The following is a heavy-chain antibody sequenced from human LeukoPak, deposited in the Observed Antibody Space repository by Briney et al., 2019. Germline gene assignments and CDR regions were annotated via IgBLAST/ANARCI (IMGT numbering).Heavy chain of an antibody. J-gene: IGHJ4*02. CDR1: GGSISSNY. CDR2: ISYSGST. Sequence: SETLSLTCTVSGGSISSNYWSWIRQTQGKGLELIGYISYSGSTNYNPSLKSRVTISVDMSKNQFSLRLTSATTTDTAVYYCARRGYSSSWYHLDYWGQGILVTVSS. V-gene: IGHV4-59*01. D-gene: IGHD6-13*01. CDR3: ARRGYSSSWYHLDY.